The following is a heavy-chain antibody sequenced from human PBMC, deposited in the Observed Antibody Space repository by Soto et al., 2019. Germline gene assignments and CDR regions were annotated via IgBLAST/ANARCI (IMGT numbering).Heavy chain of an antibody. Sequence: PSETLSLTFTVSGGSISSRKYYWSLIRQHPGKGLEWIGYIYYSGSTYYNPSLKSRVTISVDTSRNQFSLKLSSVTAADTAVYYCARWGSSYYDYWGQGTLVTVTS. CDR2: IYYSGST. CDR1: GGSISSRKYY. D-gene: IGHD6-6*01. CDR3: ARWGSSYYDY. V-gene: IGHV4-31*03. J-gene: IGHJ4*02.